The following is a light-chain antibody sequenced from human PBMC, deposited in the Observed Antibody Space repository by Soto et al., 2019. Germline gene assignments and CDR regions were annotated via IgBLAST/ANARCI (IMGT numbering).Light chain of an antibody. CDR2: DVN. Sequence: HSVLTQPRSVCGSPGQSVTISCTGSSSDVGAYNYVSCYQHDTGKAPKLLIYDVNKRPSGVRDRFSGSKSGNTASLTVSGLQAEDEADYYCSSYAGSSNVFGTGTKVTVL. J-gene: IGLJ1*01. CDR1: SSDVGAYNY. CDR3: SSYAGSSNV. V-gene: IGLV2-8*01.